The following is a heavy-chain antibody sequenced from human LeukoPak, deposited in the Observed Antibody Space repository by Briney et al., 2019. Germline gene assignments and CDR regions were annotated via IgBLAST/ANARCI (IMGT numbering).Heavy chain of an antibody. CDR1: GFTFSDYY. V-gene: IGHV3-11*01. D-gene: IGHD2-15*01. CDR3: AREYSNFDY. Sequence: PGGSLRLSCAASGFTFSDYYMSWIRQAPGKGLEWVSYISSTGMTISYADSVKGRSTISRDNAKNSLYLQMNSLRAEDTAVYYCAREYSNFDYWGQGTLVTVSS. CDR2: ISSTGMTI. J-gene: IGHJ4*02.